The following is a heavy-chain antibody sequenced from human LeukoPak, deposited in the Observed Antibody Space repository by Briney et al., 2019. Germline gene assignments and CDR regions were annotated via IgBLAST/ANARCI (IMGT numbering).Heavy chain of an antibody. CDR3: AHSQTYYDFWSGLFDY. J-gene: IGHJ4*02. CDR1: GFXLSTSGGG. Sequence: VNXXRPXTLTCTFXGFXLSTSGGGXXXVXQPPGKALEWLALIYWNDDKRYSPSLKSRLTITKDTSKNQVVLTMTNMDPVDTATYYCAHSQTYYDFWSGLFDYWGQGTLVTVSS. D-gene: IGHD3-3*01. V-gene: IGHV2-5*01. CDR2: IYWNDDK.